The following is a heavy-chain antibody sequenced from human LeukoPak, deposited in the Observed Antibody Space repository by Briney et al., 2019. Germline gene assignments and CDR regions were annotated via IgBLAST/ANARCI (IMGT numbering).Heavy chain of an antibody. Sequence: GGSLRLSCAASGFTFSTYWMNWVRQAPGKGLEWVANIKQDGSEKYYVDSVKGRFTISRDNAKNSLYLQMSSLRAEDTAVYHCARGQQLVNWFAPWGQGTLVTVSS. J-gene: IGHJ5*02. D-gene: IGHD6-13*01. CDR1: GFTFSTYW. CDR3: ARGQQLVNWFAP. CDR2: IKQDGSEK. V-gene: IGHV3-7*01.